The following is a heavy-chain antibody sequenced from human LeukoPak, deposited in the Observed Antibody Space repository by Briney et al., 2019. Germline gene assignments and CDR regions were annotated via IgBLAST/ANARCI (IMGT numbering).Heavy chain of an antibody. Sequence: GGSLTLSCAASGFTFSRYWMHWVRQAPGTGLVWVSRIDSDGSSSDYADSGKGRFTIYRDNANNTLYLQMNSLRADDTAVYYCSRGDCTRTTCHNWFDPWGQGTLVTVSS. J-gene: IGHJ5*02. V-gene: IGHV3-74*01. D-gene: IGHD2-2*01. CDR3: SRGDCTRTTCHNWFDP. CDR1: GFTFSRYW. CDR2: IDSDGSSS.